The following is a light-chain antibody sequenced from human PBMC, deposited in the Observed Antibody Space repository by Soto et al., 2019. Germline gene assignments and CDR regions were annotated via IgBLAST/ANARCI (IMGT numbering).Light chain of an antibody. J-gene: IGKJ5*01. CDR2: DTS. CDR1: QSVSSY. CDR3: QQRQYRPPIT. V-gene: IGKV3-11*01. Sequence: EIVLTQSPATLSSSPGERHTLSCRPSQSVSSYLTWYPQTPAQAPTLXXYDTSIRASGIPARFSGSGAATDYFPPISSLEPQDCATYDCQQRQYRPPITFGQGTRLEIK.